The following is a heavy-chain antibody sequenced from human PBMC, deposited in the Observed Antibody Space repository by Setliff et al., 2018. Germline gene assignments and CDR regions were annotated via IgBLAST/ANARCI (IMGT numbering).Heavy chain of an antibody. Sequence: SGPTLVNPTQTLTLTCTFSGFSLTTSGERVSWIRQPPGKALEWLARIDWDDDKFYSASLRTRLTISKDTSKNQAVLTMTNMDPVDTGTYYCARIRASGSTIWFDPWGQGTLVTVSS. V-gene: IGHV2-70*04. CDR3: ARIRASGSTIWFDP. D-gene: IGHD6-13*01. CDR1: GFSLTTSGER. CDR2: IDWDDDK. J-gene: IGHJ5*02.